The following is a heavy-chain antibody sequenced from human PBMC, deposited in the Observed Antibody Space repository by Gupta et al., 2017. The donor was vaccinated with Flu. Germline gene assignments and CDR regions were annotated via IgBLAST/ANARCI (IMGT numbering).Heavy chain of an antibody. V-gene: IGHV1-69*01. CDR3: ALRETPLSRGDAFDI. D-gene: IGHD5-12*01. Sequence: QVQLVQSGAEVKKPGSSVKVSCKASGGHFSSYAISWVRQAPGQGLEWMGGSIPIFGTANSAQKFQGRVTITADESTSTAYMELSSLRSEDTAVYYCALRETPLSRGDAFDIWGQGTMVTVSS. J-gene: IGHJ3*02. CDR1: GGHFSSYA. CDR2: SIPIFGTA.